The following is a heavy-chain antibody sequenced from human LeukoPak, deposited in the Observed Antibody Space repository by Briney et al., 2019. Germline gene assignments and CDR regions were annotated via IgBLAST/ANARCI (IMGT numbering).Heavy chain of an antibody. D-gene: IGHD3-22*01. CDR3: VRELPPVVQYYFDY. J-gene: IGHJ4*02. Sequence: GRSLRLSCAASGFTFSDYGMHWVRQAPGKGLEWVAGIWYDGSNKYYADPVKGRFTISRDNSRNTLYLQMNSLRAEDTAVYYCVRELPPVVQYYFDYWGPGTLVTVSS. CDR2: IWYDGSNK. CDR1: GFTFSDYG. V-gene: IGHV3-33*01.